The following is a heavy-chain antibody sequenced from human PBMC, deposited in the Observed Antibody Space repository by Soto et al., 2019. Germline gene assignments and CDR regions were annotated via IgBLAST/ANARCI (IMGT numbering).Heavy chain of an antibody. CDR2: IYSSGST. V-gene: IGHV4-4*07. CDR3: ARGQRFSDWFDP. D-gene: IGHD3-3*01. CDR1: GGTISGYY. J-gene: IGHJ5*02. Sequence: SITCTVTGGTISGYYWTWIRQSAGGGLEWIGRIYSSGSTNYNPSLKSRVTISLDTSMNHFSLRLSSVTAADTAVYYCARGQRFSDWFDPWGQGTLVTVSS.